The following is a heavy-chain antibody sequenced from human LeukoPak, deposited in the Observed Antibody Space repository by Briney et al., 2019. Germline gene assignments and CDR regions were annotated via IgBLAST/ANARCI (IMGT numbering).Heavy chain of an antibody. V-gene: IGHV3-21*01. J-gene: IGHJ4*02. D-gene: IGHD5-12*01. CDR1: GFTFSSYS. CDR3: ARDEWLRLSPLDY. CDR2: ISSSSSYI. Sequence: PGGSLRLSCAASGFTFSSYSMNWVRQAPGKGLKWVSSISSSSSYIYYADSVKGRFTISRDNAKNSLYLQMNSLRAEDTAVYYCARDEWLRLSPLDYWGQGTLVTVSS.